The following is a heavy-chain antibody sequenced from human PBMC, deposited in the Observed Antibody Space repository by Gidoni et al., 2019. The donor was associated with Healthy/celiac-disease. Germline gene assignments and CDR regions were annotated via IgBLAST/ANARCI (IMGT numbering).Heavy chain of an antibody. V-gene: IGHV4-59*01. J-gene: IGHJ4*02. Sequence: QVQLQESGPGLVKPSETLSLTCTVSGGSISSYYWSWIRQPPGKGLEWIGYIYYSGSTNYNPSLKSRVTISVDTSKNQFSLKLSSVTAADTAVYYCARGFYPQYDILTGYYSTPFDYWGQGTLVTVSS. CDR2: IYYSGST. CDR1: GGSISSYY. CDR3: ARGFYPQYDILTGYYSTPFDY. D-gene: IGHD3-9*01.